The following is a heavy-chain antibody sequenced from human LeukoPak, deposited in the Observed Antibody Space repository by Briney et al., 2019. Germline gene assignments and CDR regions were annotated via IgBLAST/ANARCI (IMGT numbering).Heavy chain of an antibody. CDR3: ARDFSFVQPWNPILFFDY. J-gene: IGHJ4*02. CDR1: GGSISSSSYY. Sequence: SETLSLTCTVSGGSISSSSYYWGWIRQPPGKGLEWIGSIYYSGSTYYNPSLKSRVTISVDTSKNQFSLKLSSVTAADTAVYYCARDFSFVQPWNPILFFDYWGQGTLVTVSS. D-gene: IGHD1-1*01. CDR2: IYYSGST. V-gene: IGHV4-39*07.